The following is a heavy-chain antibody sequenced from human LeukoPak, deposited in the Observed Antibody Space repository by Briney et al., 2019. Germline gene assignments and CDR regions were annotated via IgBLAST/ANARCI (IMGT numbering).Heavy chain of an antibody. CDR1: GGSISSSSYY. D-gene: IGHD4-17*01. Sequence: SETLSLTCTVSGGSISSSSYYWGWIRQPPGKGLEWIVSIYYSGSTYYNPSLKSRVTISVDTSKNQFSLKLSSVTAADTAVYYCARGGDGFDYWGQGTLVTVSS. CDR2: IYYSGST. V-gene: IGHV4-39*07. J-gene: IGHJ4*02. CDR3: ARGGDGFDY.